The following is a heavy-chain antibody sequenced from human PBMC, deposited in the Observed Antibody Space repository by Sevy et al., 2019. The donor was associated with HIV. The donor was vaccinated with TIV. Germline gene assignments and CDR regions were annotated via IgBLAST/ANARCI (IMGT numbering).Heavy chain of an antibody. CDR3: ARGRRVGYSIEGFDY. J-gene: IGHJ4*02. CDR1: GGSISSSNW. D-gene: IGHD6-13*01. Sequence: SETLSLTCAVSGGSISSSNWWSWVRQPPGKGLEWIGEIYHSGSTNYNPSLKSRVTISVDKSKNQFSLKLSSVTAADTAVYYCARGRRVGYSIEGFDYWGQGTLVTVSS. V-gene: IGHV4-4*02. CDR2: IYHSGST.